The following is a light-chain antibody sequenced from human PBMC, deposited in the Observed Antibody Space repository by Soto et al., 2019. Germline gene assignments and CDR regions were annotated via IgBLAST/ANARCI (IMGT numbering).Light chain of an antibody. CDR2: DAS. CDR1: QTVSSTY. J-gene: IGKJ2*01. Sequence: DIVLTQSPGTLSLSPGERASISCRASQTVSSTYISWYQQKPGQSPRLVMYDASMRAPAIPERFSGSGYGTDFTLTISRLEPEDVAVYYCQQYSSSPYTFGQGTKLEIK. CDR3: QQYSSSPYT. V-gene: IGKV3-20*01.